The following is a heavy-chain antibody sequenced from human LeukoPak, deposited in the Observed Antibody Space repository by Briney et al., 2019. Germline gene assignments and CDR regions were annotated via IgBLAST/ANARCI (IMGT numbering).Heavy chain of an antibody. CDR3: ARGPPYCSGGSCYLNWFDP. CDR2: INHSGST. CDR1: GGSFSGYY. J-gene: IGHJ5*02. D-gene: IGHD2-15*01. Sequence: PSETLSLTCAVYGGSFSGYYWSWIRQPPGNGLEWIGEINHSGSTNYNPSLKSRVTISVDKSKNQFSLKLSSVTAADTAVYYCARGPPYCSGGSCYLNWFDPWGQGTLVTVSS. V-gene: IGHV4-34*01.